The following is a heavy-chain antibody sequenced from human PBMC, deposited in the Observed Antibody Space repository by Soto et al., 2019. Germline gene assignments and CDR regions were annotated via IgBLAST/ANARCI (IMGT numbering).Heavy chain of an antibody. CDR1: GIIFSSYA. V-gene: IGHV3-23*01. J-gene: IGHJ4*02. CDR2: ISGSDGST. D-gene: IGHD3-3*01. Sequence: EVQLLESGGGLVQPGGSLRLSCAASGIIFSSYAMSWVRQAPGKGLEWVSAISGSDGSTYYADSVRGRFTISRDNSKNTLFLQMNSLRAEDTAVYYCAKGNYDFWSGYYNYWGQGTLVTVSS. CDR3: AKGNYDFWSGYYNY.